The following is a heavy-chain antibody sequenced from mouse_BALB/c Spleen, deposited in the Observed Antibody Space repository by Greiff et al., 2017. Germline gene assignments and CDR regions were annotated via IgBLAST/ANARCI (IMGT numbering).Heavy chain of an antibody. D-gene: IGHD1-2*01. CDR2: INPSNGGT. J-gene: IGHJ4*01. CDR1: GYTFTSYY. Sequence: LVESGAELVKPGASVKLSCKASGYTFTSYYMYWVKQRPGQGLEWIGEINPSNGGTNFNEKFKSKATLTVDKSSSTAYMQLSSLTSEDSAVYYCTRSGVLRPYAMDYWGQGTSVTVSS. CDR3: TRSGVLRPYAMDY. V-gene: IGHV1S81*02.